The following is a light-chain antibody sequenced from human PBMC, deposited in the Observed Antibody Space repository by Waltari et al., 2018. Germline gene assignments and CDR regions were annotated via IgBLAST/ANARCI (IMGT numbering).Light chain of an antibody. CDR1: QGISSA. CDR2: DAS. Sequence: AIQLTRSPSSLSASEGDRVTITCRASQGISSALAWYQQKPGKAPKLLIYDASSLESGVPSRFSGSGSGTDFTLTISSLQPEDFATYYCQQFNSYPTFGQGTRLEIK. V-gene: IGKV1-13*02. CDR3: QQFNSYPT. J-gene: IGKJ5*01.